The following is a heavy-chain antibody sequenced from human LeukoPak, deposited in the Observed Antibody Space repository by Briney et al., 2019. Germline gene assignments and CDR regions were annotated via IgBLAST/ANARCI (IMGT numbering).Heavy chain of an antibody. CDR3: ARVRPAAMIGWYYYYGMDV. J-gene: IGHJ6*02. Sequence: ASVKVSCTASGYTFTSYGISWVRQAPGQGLEWMGWISAYNGNTNYAQKLQGRVTMTTDTSTSTAYMELRSLRSDDTAVYYCARVRPAAMIGWYYYYGMDVWGQGTTVTVSS. CDR2: ISAYNGNT. V-gene: IGHV1-18*01. CDR1: GYTFTSYG. D-gene: IGHD2-2*01.